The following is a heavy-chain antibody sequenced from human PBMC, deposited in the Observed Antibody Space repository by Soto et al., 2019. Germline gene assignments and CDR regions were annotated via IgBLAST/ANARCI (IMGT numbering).Heavy chain of an antibody. Sequence: EVHLLESGGGLVQPGGSLRLSCVASGFTFRNYAMTWVRQPPGKGLEWVSGISGGGDETYNADSVKGRFTISRDNSKKPLYLQMNSVRDEAAARYYCVKVGEAYNGGWNYFDHWGQGTLITVSS. CDR1: GFTFRNYA. D-gene: IGHD1-1*01. CDR3: VKVGEAYNGGWNYFDH. J-gene: IGHJ4*02. CDR2: ISGGGDET. V-gene: IGHV3-23*01.